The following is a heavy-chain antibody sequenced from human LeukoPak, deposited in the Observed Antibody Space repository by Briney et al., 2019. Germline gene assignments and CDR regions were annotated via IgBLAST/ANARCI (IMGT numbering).Heavy chain of an antibody. J-gene: IGHJ6*04. CDR3: AELGITMIGGV. CDR1: GFTFTTYT. V-gene: IGHV3-21*01. CDR2: ISRSSNYI. Sequence: GGSLRLSCAASGFTFTTYTMNWVRQAPGKGLEWVSSISRSSNYIYYADSVKGRFTISRDNAKNSLYLQMNSLRAEDTAVYYCAELGITMIGGVWGKGTTVTISS. D-gene: IGHD3-10*02.